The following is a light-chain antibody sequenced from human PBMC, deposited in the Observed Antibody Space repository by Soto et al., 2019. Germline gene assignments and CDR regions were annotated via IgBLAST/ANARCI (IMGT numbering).Light chain of an antibody. CDR3: CSYAGSTTFWV. Sequence: QSVLTQPASVSGSPGQSITISCTGTDSDIGNYNYVSWYQQHPGKAPKLMIYGVTNRPSGVSDRFSGSKSGNAASLTISGLQAEDEADYFCCSYAGSTTFWVFGGGTKLTVL. J-gene: IGLJ3*02. CDR2: GVT. V-gene: IGLV2-14*01. CDR1: DSDIGNYNY.